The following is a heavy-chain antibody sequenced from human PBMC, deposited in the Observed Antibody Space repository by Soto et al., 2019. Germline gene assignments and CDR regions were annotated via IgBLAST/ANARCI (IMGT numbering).Heavy chain of an antibody. D-gene: IGHD3-22*01. V-gene: IGHV1-24*01. CDR3: ATGPPYYYDSSGYRIHYFDY. Sequence: ASVKVSCKVSGYTLTELSMHWVRQAPGKGLEWMGGFDPEDGETIHAQKFQGRVTMTEDTSTDTAYMELSSLRSEDTAVYYCATGPPYYYDSSGYRIHYFDYWGQGTLVTVSS. J-gene: IGHJ4*02. CDR2: FDPEDGET. CDR1: GYTLTELS.